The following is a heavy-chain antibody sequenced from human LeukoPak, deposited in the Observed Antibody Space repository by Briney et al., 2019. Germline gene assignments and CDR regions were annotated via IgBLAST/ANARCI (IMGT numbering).Heavy chain of an antibody. CDR2: IIGGAGGT. Sequence: GGSLRLSCAASGFTFSSYSMNWVRQAPGKGLEWVSGIIGGAGGTYYADSVKGRFTISRDNAKNTLYLQMNSLRAEDTAVYYCAHGSMYQLDYWGQGTLVTVSS. D-gene: IGHD2-2*01. CDR3: AHGSMYQLDY. V-gene: IGHV3-23*01. J-gene: IGHJ4*02. CDR1: GFTFSSYS.